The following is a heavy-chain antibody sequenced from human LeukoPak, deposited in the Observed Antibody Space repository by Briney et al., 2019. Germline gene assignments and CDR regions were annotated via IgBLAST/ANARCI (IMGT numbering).Heavy chain of an antibody. CDR3: AREGKITMVRGVIRYYYMDV. V-gene: IGHV4-61*02. Sequence: SETLSLTCTASGGSISSGSYYWSWIRQPAGKGLEWIGRIFTSGSTKYNPSLKSRVTISVDTSKNQFSLKLSSVTAADTAVYYCAREGKITMVRGVIRYYYMDVWGKGTTVTISS. D-gene: IGHD3-10*01. CDR1: GGSISSGSYY. CDR2: IFTSGST. J-gene: IGHJ6*03.